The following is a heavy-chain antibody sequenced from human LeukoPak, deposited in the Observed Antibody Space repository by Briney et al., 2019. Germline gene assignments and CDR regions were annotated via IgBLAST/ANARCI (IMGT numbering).Heavy chain of an antibody. CDR2: ITGGGGT. V-gene: IGHV3-23*01. J-gene: IGHJ4*02. CDR1: GFTFINYA. Sequence: PGGSLRLSCAASGFTFINYAMSWVRQAPGKGLEWVSAITGGGGTYYADSVKGRFTISRDNSKKTLYLQMSRLRVEDTAVYYCAEGGAYCGGDCQFDFWGQGTLVTVSS. CDR3: AEGGAYCGGDCQFDF. D-gene: IGHD2-21*02.